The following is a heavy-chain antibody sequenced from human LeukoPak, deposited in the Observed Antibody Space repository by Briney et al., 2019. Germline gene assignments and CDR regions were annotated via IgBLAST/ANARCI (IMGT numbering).Heavy chain of an antibody. Sequence: ASAKVSCKHSVYTFSSYDISWVRQTTGQGLEWMGWMNTNSGNTGYAQKFLGRINTTRNTSIRTAYMELSSLRSDDSAVYYCARVAYGYFDYWGQGTLVTVSS. J-gene: IGHJ4*02. CDR2: MNTNSGNT. D-gene: IGHD2-15*01. CDR1: VYTFSSYD. V-gene: IGHV1-8*03. CDR3: ARVAYGYFDY.